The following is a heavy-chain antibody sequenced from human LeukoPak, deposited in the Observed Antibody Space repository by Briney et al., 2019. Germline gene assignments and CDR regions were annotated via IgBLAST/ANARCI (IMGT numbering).Heavy chain of an antibody. Sequence: ASVKVSCKASGYTFTSYGISWVRQAPGQGLEWMGWISAYNGNTNYAQKLQGRVTMTTDTSTSTAYMELRSLRSDDTAVYYCARRVPYYYDSSGSPGRGGMDVWAKGPRSPSP. CDR1: GYTFTSYG. CDR2: ISAYNGNT. D-gene: IGHD3-22*01. V-gene: IGHV1-18*01. J-gene: IGHJ6*02. CDR3: ARRVPYYYDSSGSPGRGGMDV.